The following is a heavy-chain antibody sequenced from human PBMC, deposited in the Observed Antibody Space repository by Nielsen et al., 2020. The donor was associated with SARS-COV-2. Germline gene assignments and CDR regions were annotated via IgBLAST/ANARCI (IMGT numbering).Heavy chain of an antibody. CDR3: VRDLRRISLVQPIEAAFDH. V-gene: IGHV1-18*01. CDR1: GYRFTTYA. D-gene: IGHD2-2*01. CDR2: ISSHNGNT. J-gene: IGHJ4*02. Sequence: ASVKVSCKASGYRFTTYAFSWVRQAPGQGLEWMGWISSHNGNTNYARKFQGRVTMTTDTSASTAYMELRSLTSDDTAVYYCVRDLRRISLVQPIEAAFDHWGQGTPVTVSS.